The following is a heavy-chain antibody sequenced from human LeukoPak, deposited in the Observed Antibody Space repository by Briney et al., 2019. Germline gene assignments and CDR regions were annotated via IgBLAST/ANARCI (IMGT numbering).Heavy chain of an antibody. J-gene: IGHJ4*02. Sequence: PGGSLRLSCAASGFTFDDYAMHWVRQAPGKGLEWVSGISWNSGSIGYADSVKGRFTISRDNAKSSLYLQMNSLRAEDTALYYCAKDDYDILTGSGGFDYWGQGTLVTVSS. CDR2: ISWNSGSI. CDR1: GFTFDDYA. CDR3: AKDDYDILTGSGGFDY. D-gene: IGHD3-9*01. V-gene: IGHV3-9*01.